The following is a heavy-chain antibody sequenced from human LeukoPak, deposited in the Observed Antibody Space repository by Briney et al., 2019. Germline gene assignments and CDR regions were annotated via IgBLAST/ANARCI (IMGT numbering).Heavy chain of an antibody. CDR2: IGPSGSPI. CDR3: AKDQYGEAFDI. Sequence: PGGSLRLSCADSRFTVSNYEMNWIRQAPGKGLEWLAFIGPSGSPIYYADSVKGRFTISRDNAKNTLYLQMNSLRAEDTAVYYCAKDQYGEAFDIWGPGTMVTVSS. J-gene: IGHJ3*02. CDR1: RFTVSNYE. D-gene: IGHD4-17*01. V-gene: IGHV3-48*03.